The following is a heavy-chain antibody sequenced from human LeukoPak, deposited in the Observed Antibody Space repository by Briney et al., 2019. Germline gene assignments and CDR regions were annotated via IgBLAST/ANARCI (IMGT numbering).Heavy chain of an antibody. CDR2: IRSNLYGGTP. CDR1: GFTFGDYA. V-gene: IGHV3-49*04. Sequence: GSLRLSCTASGFTFGDYAMTWVRQAPGKGLEWVGFIRSNLYGGTPEYAASVKGRFTISRDDSNSIAYLEMDSLKTDDTAVYYCTRDQTPYYWGQGTLVTVSS. CDR3: TRDQTPYY. J-gene: IGHJ4*02.